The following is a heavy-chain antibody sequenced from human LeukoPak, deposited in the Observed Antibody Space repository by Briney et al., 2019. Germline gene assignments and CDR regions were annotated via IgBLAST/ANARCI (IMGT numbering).Heavy chain of an antibody. CDR3: ARDCSSTSCQAFDI. V-gene: IGHV3-23*01. Sequence: GGSLRLSCAASGFTFSSYAMSWVHQAPGKGLEWVSSMSGSGGSTYYADSVKGRFTISRDNAKNTLYLQMNSLRAEDTAVYYCARDCSSTSCQAFDIWGQGTMVTVSS. CDR2: MSGSGGST. CDR1: GFTFSSYA. D-gene: IGHD2-2*01. J-gene: IGHJ3*02.